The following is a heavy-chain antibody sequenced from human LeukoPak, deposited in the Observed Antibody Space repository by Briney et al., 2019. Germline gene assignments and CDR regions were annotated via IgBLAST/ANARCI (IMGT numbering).Heavy chain of an antibody. J-gene: IGHJ5*02. CDR2: ISSSSSYI. D-gene: IGHD6-19*01. V-gene: IGHV3-21*01. CDR3: ASRNNSSGWYEYWFDP. Sequence: GGSLRLSCAASGFTFSSYGMNWVRQAPGKGLEWVSSISSSSSYIYYADSVKGRSTISRDNAKNSLYLQMNSLRAEDTAVYYCASRNNSSGWYEYWFDPWGQGTLVTVSS. CDR1: GFTFSSYG.